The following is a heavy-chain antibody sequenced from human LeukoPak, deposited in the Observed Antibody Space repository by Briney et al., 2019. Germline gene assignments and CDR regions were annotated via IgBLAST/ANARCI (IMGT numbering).Heavy chain of an antibody. Sequence: GGSLRLSCAASGFTFSSYGMHWVRQAPGKGLEWVSFIRYDGSNKYYADSAKGRFTTPRDNSKTTLYLQMNSMRAEDTAVYLSAKDKDPWKSTSISDFDYWGQGTLVTVSS. CDR2: IRYDGSNK. CDR1: GFTFSSYG. J-gene: IGHJ4*02. D-gene: IGHD1-1*01. CDR3: AKDKDPWKSTSISDFDY. V-gene: IGHV3-30*02.